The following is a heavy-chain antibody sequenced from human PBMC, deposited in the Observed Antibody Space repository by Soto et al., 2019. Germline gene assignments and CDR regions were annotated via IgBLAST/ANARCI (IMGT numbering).Heavy chain of an antibody. J-gene: IGHJ3*02. D-gene: IGHD2-15*01. CDR2: MNPNSGNT. Sequence: ASVKVSCKASGYTFTSYDINWVRQATGQGHEWMGWMNPNSGNTGYAQKFQGRVTMTSNTSISTAYMELSSLRSEDTAVYYCATALGYCSGCSCYHDAFDIWGRRTMVTVSS. V-gene: IGHV1-8*01. CDR3: ATALGYCSGCSCYHDAFDI. CDR1: GYTFTSYD.